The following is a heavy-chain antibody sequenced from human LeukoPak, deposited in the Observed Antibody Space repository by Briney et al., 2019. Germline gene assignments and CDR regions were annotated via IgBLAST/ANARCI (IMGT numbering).Heavy chain of an antibody. V-gene: IGHV4-4*07. J-gene: IGHJ5*02. CDR2: ISASGNT. D-gene: IGHD2-2*01. CDR3: ARDLAVPPYNWFDP. CDR1: GGSINGNY. Sequence: SETLSLTCSVSGGSINGNYWSWIRQPAGKGLEWIGLISASGNTNYNPSLEGRITMSVDASKNQFSLTLRSVTAVDTAVYYCARDLAVPPYNWFDPWGQGTLVTVSS.